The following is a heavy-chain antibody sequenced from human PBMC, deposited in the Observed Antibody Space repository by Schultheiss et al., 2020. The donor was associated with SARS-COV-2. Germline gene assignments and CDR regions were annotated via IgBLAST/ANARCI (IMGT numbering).Heavy chain of an antibody. CDR2: VYYSGST. CDR3: ARGSSGPKRGDYYYGMDV. CDR1: GGSVSSGSHY. Sequence: SETLSLTCTVSGGSVSSGSHYWSWIRQPPGKGLEWIGYVYYSGSTNYNPSLKSRVTISVDTSKNQFSLMLRSVTAADTAIYYCARGSSGPKRGDYYYGMDVWGQGTTVTVSS. J-gene: IGHJ6*02. V-gene: IGHV4-61*01. D-gene: IGHD6-19*01.